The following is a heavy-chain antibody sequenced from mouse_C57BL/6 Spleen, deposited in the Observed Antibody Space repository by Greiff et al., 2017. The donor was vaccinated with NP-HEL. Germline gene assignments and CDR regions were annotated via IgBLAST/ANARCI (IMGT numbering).Heavy chain of an antibody. CDR1: GYSFTDYN. J-gene: IGHJ3*01. CDR3: NWDEEGAWFAY. D-gene: IGHD4-1*01. CDR2: INPNYGTT. V-gene: IGHV1-39*01. Sequence: EVKLMESGPELVKPGASVKISCKASGYSFTDYNMNWVKQSNGKSLEWIGVINPNYGTTSYNQKFKGKATLTVDQSSSTAYMQLNSLTSEDSAVYYCNWDEEGAWFAYWGQGTLVTVSA.